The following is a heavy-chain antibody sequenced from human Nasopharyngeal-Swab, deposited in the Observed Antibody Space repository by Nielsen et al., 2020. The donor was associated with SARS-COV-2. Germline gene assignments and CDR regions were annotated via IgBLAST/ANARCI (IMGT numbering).Heavy chain of an antibody. D-gene: IGHD6-19*01. CDR3: ARDSSGWHY. J-gene: IGHJ4*02. Sequence: GSLRLSCTVSGGSIKSYYWSWVRQPPGKGLEWIGNFFYSGTPNYNPSLKSRVTISVDAPRNRFSLRLNSVTSADTAMYYCARDSSGWHYWGQGTLGTVSS. CDR1: GGSIKSYY. CDR2: FFYSGTP. V-gene: IGHV4-59*01.